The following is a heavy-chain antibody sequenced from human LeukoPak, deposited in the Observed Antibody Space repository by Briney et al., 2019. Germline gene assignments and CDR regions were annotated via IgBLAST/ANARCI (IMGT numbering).Heavy chain of an antibody. CDR1: GFTFSSYA. CDR3: ARDRRLQLEFFEY. D-gene: IGHD5-24*01. Sequence: TGGSLRLSCAASGFTFSSYAMSWVRQAPGKGLEWVSAISGSGGSTYYADSVKGRFTISRDNSKNMIYLEMSSLKAEDTAVYYCARDRRLQLEFFEYWGQGILVTVTS. CDR2: ISGSGGST. J-gene: IGHJ4*02. V-gene: IGHV3-23*01.